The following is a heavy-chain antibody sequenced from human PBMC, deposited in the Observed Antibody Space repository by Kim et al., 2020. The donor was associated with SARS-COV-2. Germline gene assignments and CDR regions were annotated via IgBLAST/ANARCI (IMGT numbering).Heavy chain of an antibody. D-gene: IGHD5-12*01. V-gene: IGHV3-11*06. J-gene: IGHJ4*02. CDR3: ARDTGRGYSGYDHLEY. Sequence: GGSLRLSCAASGFTFSDYYMSWIRQAPGKGLEWVSYISSSSSYTNYADSVKGRFTISRDNAKNSLYLQMNSLRAEDTAVYYCARDTGRGYSGYDHLEYWGQGTLVTVSS. CDR2: ISSSSSYT. CDR1: GFTFSDYY.